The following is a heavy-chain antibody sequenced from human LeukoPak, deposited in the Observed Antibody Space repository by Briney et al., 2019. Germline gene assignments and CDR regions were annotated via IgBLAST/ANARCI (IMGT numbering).Heavy chain of an antibody. Sequence: PGRSLTLSCPASGFTFSDYGMHWVRQAPGKGLDWVAVISCDGINKYSTDSVKGRFTISRDKSKNTLYLQMNNPRGDDTAVYYCARLVSPLPTTGRYWGQGTLVTVSS. J-gene: IGHJ4*02. CDR3: ARLVSPLPTTGRY. D-gene: IGHD1-26*01. CDR1: GFTFSDYG. CDR2: ISCDGINK. V-gene: IGHV3-30*03.